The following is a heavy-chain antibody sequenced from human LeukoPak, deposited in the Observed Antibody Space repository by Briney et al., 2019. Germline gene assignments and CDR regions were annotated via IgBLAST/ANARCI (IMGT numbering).Heavy chain of an antibody. D-gene: IGHD3-3*01. CDR2: IKQDGSEK. Sequence: GGSLRLSCAASGFTFSSYWMSWVRQAPGKGLEWVANIKQDGSEKYYVDSVKGRFTISRDNAKNSLYLQMNSLRAEDTAVYYCARDRGIDLWSGYYNPNSLDYWGQGTLVTVSS. V-gene: IGHV3-7*01. J-gene: IGHJ4*02. CDR3: ARDRGIDLWSGYYNPNSLDY. CDR1: GFTFSSYW.